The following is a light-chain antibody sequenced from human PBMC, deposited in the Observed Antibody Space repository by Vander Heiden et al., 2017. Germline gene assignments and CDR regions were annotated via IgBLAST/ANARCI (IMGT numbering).Light chain of an antibody. CDR2: AAS. CDR3: QQAHTFPRT. V-gene: IGKV1-12*01. CDR1: QGINGW. J-gene: IGKJ4*02. Sequence: DIQLTQSPSSVSASVGERVTITCRASQGINGWLAWYQQRPGKAPQLLIYAASSLHTGVPSRFRGSGFGTEYTLTSSSLQPEDFGTYFCQQAHTFPRTFGGGTRVEIK.